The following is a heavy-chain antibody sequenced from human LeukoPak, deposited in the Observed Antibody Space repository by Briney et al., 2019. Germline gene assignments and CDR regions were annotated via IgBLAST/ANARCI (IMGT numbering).Heavy chain of an antibody. CDR1: GGSFSGYY. CDR3: ARIPLYGFDAFDI. J-gene: IGHJ3*02. CDR2: INHSGST. Sequence: PSETLSLTSAVYGGSFSGYYWSWIRQPPGKGLEWIGEINHSGSTNYNPSLKSRVTISVDTSKNQFSLKLSSVTAADTAVYYCARIPLYGFDAFDIWGQGTMVTVSS. D-gene: IGHD5-24*01. V-gene: IGHV4-34*01.